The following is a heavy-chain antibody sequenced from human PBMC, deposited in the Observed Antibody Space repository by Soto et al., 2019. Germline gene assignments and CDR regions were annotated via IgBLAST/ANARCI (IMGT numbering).Heavy chain of an antibody. CDR1: GFTFSSYA. CDR3: AKEVYLFYYFYGMDV. D-gene: IGHD2-21*01. V-gene: IGHV3-23*01. CDR2: ISGSGGST. Sequence: GGSLRLSCAASGFTFSSYAMSWVRQTPGKGLEWVSAISGSGGSTYYADSVKGRFTISRDNSKNTLYLQMNSLRAEDTAVYYCAKEVYLFYYFYGMDVWGQGTTVTVSS. J-gene: IGHJ6*02.